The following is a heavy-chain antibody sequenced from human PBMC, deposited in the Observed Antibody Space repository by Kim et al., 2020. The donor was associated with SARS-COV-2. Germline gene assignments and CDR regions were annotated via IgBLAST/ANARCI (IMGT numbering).Heavy chain of an antibody. CDR3: ASGPAARYYYGMDV. D-gene: IGHD2-15*01. V-gene: IGHV3-7*01. Sequence: GGSLRLSCAASGFTFSSYWMSWVRQAPGKGLEWVANINQDGSEIYYVDSVKGRFTISRDNAKNSLYLQMNSLRAEDTALYYCASGPAARYYYGMDVWGQRTTVTLSS. CDR1: GFTFSSYW. J-gene: IGHJ6*02. CDR2: INQDGSEI.